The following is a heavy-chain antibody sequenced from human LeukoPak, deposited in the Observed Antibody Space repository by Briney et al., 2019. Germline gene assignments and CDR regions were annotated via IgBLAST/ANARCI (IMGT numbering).Heavy chain of an antibody. CDR3: ARLRAWGAFDI. J-gene: IGHJ3*02. D-gene: IGHD4-17*01. Sequence: GGSLRLSCAASGFTVSSNYMSWVRQAPGKGLEWVSVIYSGGSTYYADSVKGRFTISRDNSKNTLYLQINSLRAEDTAVYYCARLRAWGAFDIWGQGTMVTVSS. V-gene: IGHV3-66*02. CDR2: IYSGGST. CDR1: GFTVSSNY.